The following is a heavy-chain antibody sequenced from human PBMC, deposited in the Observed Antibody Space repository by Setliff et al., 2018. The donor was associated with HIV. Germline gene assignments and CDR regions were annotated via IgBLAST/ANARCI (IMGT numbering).Heavy chain of an antibody. D-gene: IGHD3-22*01. J-gene: IGHJ5*02. CDR3: ARDRSSGSSNWFDP. CDR1: GGSISSHY. Sequence: SETLSLTCTVSGGSISSHYWSWIRQPPGKGLEWIGYIYYSGSTNYNPSLKSRVTISVDTSKNQFSLTLISVTAADTAVYYCARDRSSGSSNWFDPWGQGTLVTVSS. V-gene: IGHV4-59*11. CDR2: IYYSGST.